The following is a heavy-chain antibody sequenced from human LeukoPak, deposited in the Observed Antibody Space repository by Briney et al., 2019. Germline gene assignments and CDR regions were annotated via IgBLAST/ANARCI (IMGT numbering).Heavy chain of an antibody. CDR3: ARDTNGRNDYGDYVYFDP. V-gene: IGHV4-34*01. CDR2: INHSGST. J-gene: IGHJ5*02. CDR1: GGSFSGYY. D-gene: IGHD4-17*01. Sequence: SETLSLTCAVYGGSFSGYYWSWIRQPPGKGLEWIGEINHSGSTNYIPSLKSRVTISVDTSKNQFSLKLSSVTAADTAVYYCARDTNGRNDYGDYVYFDPWGQGTLVTVSS.